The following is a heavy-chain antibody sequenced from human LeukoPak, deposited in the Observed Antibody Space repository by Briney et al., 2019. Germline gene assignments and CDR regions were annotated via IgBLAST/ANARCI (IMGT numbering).Heavy chain of an antibody. CDR2: FDPEDGET. CDR3: ATGPFLWEVGARVFTSVGHFQH. Sequence: ASVKVSCKVSGSTLTELSMHWVRQAPGKGLEWMGGFDPEDGETIYAQKFQGRVTMTEDTSTDTAYMELSSLRSEDTAVYYCATGPFLWEVGARVFTSVGHFQHWGQGTLVTVSS. CDR1: GSTLTELS. D-gene: IGHD1-26*01. V-gene: IGHV1-24*01. J-gene: IGHJ1*01.